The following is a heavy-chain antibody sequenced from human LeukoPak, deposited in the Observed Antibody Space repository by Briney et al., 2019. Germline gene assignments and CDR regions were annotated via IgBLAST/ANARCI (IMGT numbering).Heavy chain of an antibody. D-gene: IGHD3-22*01. CDR2: ISGSGGST. J-gene: IGHJ4*02. CDR1: GFTFSSYA. V-gene: IGHV3-23*01. CDR3: AKATYYYDSSGYYSDY. Sequence: GGSLTLSCAASGFTFSSYAMSWVRQAPGKGLEWVSAISGSGGSTYYADSVKGRFTISRDNSKNTLYLQMNSLRAEDTAVYYCAKATYYYDSSGYYSDYWGQGTLVTVSS.